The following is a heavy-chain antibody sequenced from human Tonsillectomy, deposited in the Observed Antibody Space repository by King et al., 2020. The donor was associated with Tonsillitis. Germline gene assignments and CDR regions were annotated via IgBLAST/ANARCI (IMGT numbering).Heavy chain of an antibody. CDR2: IFSNDEK. CDR1: GFSLSNARMG. CDR3: ARIVTLVTTTGYYYAMDV. V-gene: IGHV2-26*01. Sequence: FTLKESGPVLVKRTETLTLTCTVSGFSLSNARMGVSWIRQPPGKALEWLAHIFSNDEKSYSTSLKSRLTISKDTSKSQVVLSMTNMDPVDTATYYCARIVTLVTTTGYYYAMDVWGQGTTVTVSS. J-gene: IGHJ6*02. D-gene: IGHD4-17*01.